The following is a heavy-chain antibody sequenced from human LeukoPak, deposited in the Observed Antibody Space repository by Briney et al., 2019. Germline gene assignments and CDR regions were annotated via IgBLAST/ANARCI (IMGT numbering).Heavy chain of an antibody. CDR3: AGEGYCSSTSSYYYYDY. D-gene: IGHD2-2*01. CDR1: GYSISSGYY. V-gene: IGHV4-38-2*01. CDR2: IYHSGST. Sequence: SETLSLTCAVSGYSISSGYYWGWIRQPPGKGLEWIGSIYHSGSTYYNPSLKSRVTISVDTSKNQFSLKLSSVTAADTAVYYCAGEGYCSSTSSYYYYDYWGQGTLVTVSS. J-gene: IGHJ4*02.